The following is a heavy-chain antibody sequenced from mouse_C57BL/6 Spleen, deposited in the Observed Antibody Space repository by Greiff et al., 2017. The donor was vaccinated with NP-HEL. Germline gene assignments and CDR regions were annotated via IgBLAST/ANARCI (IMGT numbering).Heavy chain of an antibody. Sequence: QVQLQQPGAELVKPGASVKMSCKASGYTFTSYWITWVKQRPGQGLEWIGDIYPGSGSTNYNEKFKSKATLTVDTSSSTAYMQLSSLTSEDSAVYYCARSGPYYDYDYYAMDYWGQGTSVTVSS. J-gene: IGHJ4*01. V-gene: IGHV1-55*01. CDR1: GYTFTSYW. CDR2: IYPGSGST. D-gene: IGHD2-4*01. CDR3: ARSGPYYDYDYYAMDY.